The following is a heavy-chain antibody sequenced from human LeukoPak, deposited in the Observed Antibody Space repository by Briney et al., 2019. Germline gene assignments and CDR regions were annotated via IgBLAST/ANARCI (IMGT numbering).Heavy chain of an antibody. J-gene: IGHJ4*02. CDR3: AKDLGWIHFAY. CDR1: GFSFSSYW. D-gene: IGHD5-18*01. Sequence: GGSLRLSCAASGFSFSSYWMTWVRQAPGKGLEWVANVKEDGSEKYYVDSVKGRFTISRDNAKNTLYLQMNSLRAEDTAVYYCAKDLGWIHFAYWGQGTLVTVSS. CDR2: VKEDGSEK. V-gene: IGHV3-7*03.